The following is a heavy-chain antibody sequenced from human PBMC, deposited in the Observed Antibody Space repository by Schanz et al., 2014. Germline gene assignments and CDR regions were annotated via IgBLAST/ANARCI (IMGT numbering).Heavy chain of an antibody. D-gene: IGHD3-10*01. J-gene: IGHJ4*02. V-gene: IGHV1-46*03. CDR3: VRAPHYGSGRHLDY. Sequence: QVQLVQSGAEVKKPGASVKVYCKASGYTFTTDYLHWVRQAPGQGLEWMGIINPTGGSTTYAEKFLGRVTMTSDTSTSTVYMELSRLRSEDMAVYYCVRAPHYGSGRHLDYWGQGTLVTVSS. CDR1: GYTFTTDY. CDR2: INPTGGST.